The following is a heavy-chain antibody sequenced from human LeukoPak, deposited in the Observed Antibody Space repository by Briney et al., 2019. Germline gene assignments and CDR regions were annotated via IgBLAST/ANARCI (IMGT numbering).Heavy chain of an antibody. Sequence: GGSLRLSCAASGFTFSSYGMHWVRQAPGKGLEWVAFIRYDGSNKYYADSVKGRFTISRDNSKNTLYLQMNSLRAEDTAVYFCAKDSSVCYYDSRSLDYWGQGTLVTVSS. CDR3: AKDSSVCYYDSRSLDY. CDR2: IRYDGSNK. D-gene: IGHD3-22*01. V-gene: IGHV3-30*02. J-gene: IGHJ4*02. CDR1: GFTFSSYG.